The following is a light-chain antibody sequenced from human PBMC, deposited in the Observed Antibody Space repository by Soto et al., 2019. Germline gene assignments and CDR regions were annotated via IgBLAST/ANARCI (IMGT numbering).Light chain of an antibody. Sequence: QSALTQPASVSGSPGQSITISCTGTSSDVGGYNYVSWYQQHPGKAPKLMIYDVSNRPSGVSNGFSGSKSCNTASLTISGLQAEFEADYYCSSYTSSSTVVFGGGTKL. CDR3: SSYTSSSTVV. CDR2: DVS. CDR1: SSDVGGYNY. J-gene: IGLJ2*01. V-gene: IGLV2-14*01.